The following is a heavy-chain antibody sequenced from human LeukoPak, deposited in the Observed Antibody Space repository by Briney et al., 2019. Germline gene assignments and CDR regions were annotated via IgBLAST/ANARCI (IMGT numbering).Heavy chain of an antibody. V-gene: IGHV1-46*01. J-gene: IGHJ4*02. CDR1: GYTFTSYY. Sequence: ASVKVSCKASGYTFTSYYMHWVRQAPGQGLGWMGIINPSGGSTSYAQKFQGRVTMTRDMSTSTVYMELSSLRSEDTAVYYCARFQEAYYFDYWGQGTLVTVSS. CDR2: INPSGGST. CDR3: ARFQEAYYFDY.